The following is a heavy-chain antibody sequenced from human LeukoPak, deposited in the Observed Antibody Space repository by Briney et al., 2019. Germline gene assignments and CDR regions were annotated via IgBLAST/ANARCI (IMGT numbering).Heavy chain of an antibody. D-gene: IGHD6-25*01. J-gene: IGHJ6*03. Sequence: WASVKVSCKASGYTFTGYYMHWVRQAPGQGLEWMGWINPNSGGTNSAQKFLGRVTMTRDTSISTAYMELNSLRSDDTAVYHCARALPHVRSGYYYYYMDVWGKGTTVTISS. V-gene: IGHV1-2*02. CDR1: GYTFTGYY. CDR3: ARALPHVRSGYYYYYMDV. CDR2: INPNSGGT.